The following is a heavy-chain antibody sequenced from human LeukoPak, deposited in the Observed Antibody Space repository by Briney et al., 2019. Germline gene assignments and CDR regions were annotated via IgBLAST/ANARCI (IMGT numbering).Heavy chain of an antibody. Sequence: SETLSLTCTVSGGPISSSSYYWGWIRQPPGKGLEWIGSIYYSGSTYYNPSLKSRVTISVDTSKNQFSLKLSSVTAADTAVYYCARHGDSSQWVIDYWGQGALVTVSS. J-gene: IGHJ4*02. CDR3: ARHGDSSQWVIDY. V-gene: IGHV4-39*01. CDR2: IYYSGST. D-gene: IGHD3-22*01. CDR1: GGPISSSSYY.